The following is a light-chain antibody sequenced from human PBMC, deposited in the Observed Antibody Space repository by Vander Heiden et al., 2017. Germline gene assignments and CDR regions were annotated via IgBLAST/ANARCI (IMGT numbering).Light chain of an antibody. CDR1: QSVSSN. Sequence: EIVMTQSPATLSVSPGERATLSCRASQSVSSNLAWYQQKPGQAPRLLIYGASTRATGIPARFSGSGYGTEFTLTMFSRQSEDFAVYYCQQYKNWPPDTFGQGTKLEIK. CDR3: QQYKNWPPDT. J-gene: IGKJ2*01. CDR2: GAS. V-gene: IGKV3-15*01.